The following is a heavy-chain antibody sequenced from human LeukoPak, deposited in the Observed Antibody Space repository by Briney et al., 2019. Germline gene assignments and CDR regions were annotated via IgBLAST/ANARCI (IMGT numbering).Heavy chain of an antibody. Sequence: ASVKVSCHASGYTFRGYYIHWVRQAPGQGLEWMGWINPNSGGTNYAQKFQGRVTMTRDMSISTAYMDLNRLRSDDTAVYFCARDPGENYFDYWGQGTLVTVSS. CDR3: ARDPGENYFDY. CDR1: GYTFRGYY. D-gene: IGHD3-10*01. CDR2: INPNSGGT. V-gene: IGHV1-2*02. J-gene: IGHJ4*02.